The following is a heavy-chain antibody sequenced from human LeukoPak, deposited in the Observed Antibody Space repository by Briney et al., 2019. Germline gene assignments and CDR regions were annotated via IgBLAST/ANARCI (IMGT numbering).Heavy chain of an antibody. Sequence: SETLSLTCTVSGGSISSYYWSWIRQPPGKGLEWIGYIYYSGSTNYNPSLKSRVTISVDTSKNQVSLKLSSVTAADTAVYYCARPLTTTYGDYGMDVWGQGTTVTVSS. D-gene: IGHD4-17*01. CDR1: GGSISSYY. CDR3: ARPLTTTYGDYGMDV. CDR2: IYYSGST. V-gene: IGHV4-59*01. J-gene: IGHJ6*02.